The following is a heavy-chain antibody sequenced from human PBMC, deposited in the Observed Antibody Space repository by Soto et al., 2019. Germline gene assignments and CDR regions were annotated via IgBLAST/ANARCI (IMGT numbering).Heavy chain of an antibody. J-gene: IGHJ4*02. CDR1: GFIFSSYT. D-gene: IGHD1-26*01. V-gene: IGHV3-21*01. CDR3: AREYYAGASPRFDY. Sequence: EVPWVESGGGLVKPGGSLRLSCAASGFIFSSYTMTWVRQAPRKGLEWVSSISSSSSNIEYADSVKGRFSVSRDNANNSLFLQINSLRAEDTAVYYCAREYYAGASPRFDYWGLGDLVTVSS. CDR2: ISSSSSNI.